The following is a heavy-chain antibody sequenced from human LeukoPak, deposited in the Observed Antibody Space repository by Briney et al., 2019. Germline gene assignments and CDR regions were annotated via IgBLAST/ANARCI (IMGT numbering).Heavy chain of an antibody. CDR3: AREGAAGTSYYYYGMDV. V-gene: IGHV1-46*01. CDR1: GYTFTGYY. CDR2: INPSGGST. Sequence: ASVKVSCKASGYTFTGYYMHWVRQAPGQGLEWMGIINPSGGSTSYAQKFQGRVTMTRDTSTSTVYMELSSLRSEDTAVYYSAREGAAGTSYYYYGMDVWGQGTTVTVSS. D-gene: IGHD6-13*01. J-gene: IGHJ6*02.